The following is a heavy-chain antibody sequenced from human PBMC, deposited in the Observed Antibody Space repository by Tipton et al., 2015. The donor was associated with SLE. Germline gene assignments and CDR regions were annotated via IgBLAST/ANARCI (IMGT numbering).Heavy chain of an antibody. D-gene: IGHD6-19*01. V-gene: IGHV4-59*11. J-gene: IGHJ4*02. CDR3: ARVRGWSDFDY. Sequence: TLSLTCTVSGGSISSHYRSWIRQPPGKGLEWIGYIYYSGSTNYNPSLKSRVTISVDTSKNQFSLKLSSVTAADTAVYYCARVRGWSDFDYWGQGTLVTVSS. CDR2: IYYSGST. CDR1: GGSISSHY.